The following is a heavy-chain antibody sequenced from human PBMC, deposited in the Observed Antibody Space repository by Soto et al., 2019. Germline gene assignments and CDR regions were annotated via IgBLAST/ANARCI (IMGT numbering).Heavy chain of an antibody. CDR2: IYPSDSQT. J-gene: IGHJ5*02. CDR1: GYSFSNWW. D-gene: IGHD4-17*01. CDR3: ARHGFYGDYSSNYFDP. Sequence: GESLKISCKGSGYSFSNWWIAWVRQMPGKGLEYMGIIYPSDSQTRYSPSLQGQVTISADKSISTAYLQWSSLKASDTAIYYCARHGFYGDYSSNYFDPWGQGTLVTVYS. V-gene: IGHV5-51*01.